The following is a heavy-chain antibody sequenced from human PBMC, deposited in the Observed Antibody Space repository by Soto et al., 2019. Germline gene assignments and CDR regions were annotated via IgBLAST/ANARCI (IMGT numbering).Heavy chain of an antibody. V-gene: IGHV1-3*01. Sequence: ASVKVSCKASGYTFTSYAMHWVRQAPGKRLEWMGWINAGNGNTKYSQKFQGRVTITRDTSASTAYMELSSLRSEDTAVYYCVISTMVRGVIMGFDYWGQGTLVTVSS. CDR1: GYTFTSYA. J-gene: IGHJ4*02. CDR3: VISTMVRGVIMGFDY. CDR2: INAGNGNT. D-gene: IGHD3-10*01.